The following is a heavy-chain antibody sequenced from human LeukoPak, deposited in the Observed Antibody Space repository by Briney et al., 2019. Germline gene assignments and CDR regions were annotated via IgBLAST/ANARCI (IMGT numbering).Heavy chain of an antibody. Sequence: PSETLSLTCTVSGGSISSYYWSWIRQPAGKGLEWIGRIYTSGSTNYNPSLKSRVTMSVDTSKNQFSLKLSSVTAADTAVYYCARDLGPKGVRGVIVNSVNYWGQGTLVTVSS. D-gene: IGHD3-10*01. V-gene: IGHV4-4*07. CDR2: IYTSGST. CDR1: GGSISSYY. J-gene: IGHJ4*02. CDR3: ARDLGPKGVRGVIVNSVNY.